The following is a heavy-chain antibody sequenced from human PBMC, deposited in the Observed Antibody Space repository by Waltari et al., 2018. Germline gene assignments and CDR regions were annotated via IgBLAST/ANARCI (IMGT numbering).Heavy chain of an antibody. Sequence: EVQLVESGGGLVQPGGSLRLSCAASGFPFRSFTLTWVRQAPGKGLEWVSYSSSSSTIYYADSVKGRFTISRDNAKNSLYLQMNSLRAEDTAVYYCARISSSWPRDYWGQGTLVTVSS. V-gene: IGHV3-48*01. CDR2: SSSSSTI. CDR3: ARISSSWPRDY. D-gene: IGHD6-13*01. J-gene: IGHJ4*02. CDR1: GFPFRSFT.